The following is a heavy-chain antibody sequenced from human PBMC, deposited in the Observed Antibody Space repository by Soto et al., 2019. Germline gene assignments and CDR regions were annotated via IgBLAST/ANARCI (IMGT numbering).Heavy chain of an antibody. CDR3: AIPTTYCSSTSCYYDAFDT. D-gene: IGHD2-2*01. Sequence: ASVKVSCKASGYTFTGYYIHWVRQAPGQGLEWMGWINPNSGGTNYAQKFQGRVTMTRDTSISTAYMELSRLRSDDTAVYYCAIPTTYCSSTSCYYDAFDTWGQGTMVTVSS. CDR1: GYTFTGYY. J-gene: IGHJ3*02. V-gene: IGHV1-2*02. CDR2: INPNSGGT.